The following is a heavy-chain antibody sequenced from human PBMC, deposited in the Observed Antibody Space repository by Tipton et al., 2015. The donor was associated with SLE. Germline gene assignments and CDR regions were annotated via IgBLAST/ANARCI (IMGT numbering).Heavy chain of an antibody. V-gene: IGHV4-34*01. D-gene: IGHD6-13*01. CDR3: ARAQRLVRWFDP. Sequence: TLSLTCAVYGGSFSGYNWSWIRQPPGKGLQWIGEINHTGSTNYNPSLKSRVTISVDTSKKQFSLKVSSVTAADTAVYYCARAQRLVRWFDPWGQGTLVTVSS. J-gene: IGHJ5*02. CDR1: GGSFSGYN. CDR2: INHTGST.